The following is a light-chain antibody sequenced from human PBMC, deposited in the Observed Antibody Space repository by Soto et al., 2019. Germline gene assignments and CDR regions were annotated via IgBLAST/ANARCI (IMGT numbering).Light chain of an antibody. CDR2: DVS. CDR3: QQYGGSPSIT. CDR1: QSVSTY. Sequence: EIVLTQSPATLSLSPGERATLSCRASQSVSTYLAWYQQKPGQAPRLLIYDVSNRATGIPPRFSGSGSGTDFTLAIRRLEPEDSAVYYCQQYGGSPSITFGQGTRLEIK. J-gene: IGKJ5*01. V-gene: IGKV3-11*01.